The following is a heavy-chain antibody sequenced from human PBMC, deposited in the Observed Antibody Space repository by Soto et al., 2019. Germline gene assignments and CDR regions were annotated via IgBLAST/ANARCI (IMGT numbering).Heavy chain of an antibody. CDR2: INPGNGNT. J-gene: IGHJ4*02. V-gene: IGHV1-3*01. CDR1: GYTFTSYG. CDR3: VKDHGPYHLNFEF. D-gene: IGHD2-2*01. Sequence: GASVKVSCKASGYTFTSYGMNWVRQAPGRGLEWMGWINPGNGNTKYSQKFQGRVIIERDTSASTAYMELSSLRPEDTAIYYCVKDHGPYHLNFEFWGRGTLVTVSS.